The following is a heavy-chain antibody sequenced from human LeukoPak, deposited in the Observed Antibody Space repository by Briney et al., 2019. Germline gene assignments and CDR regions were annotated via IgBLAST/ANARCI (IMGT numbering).Heavy chain of an antibody. CDR2: ISSNGGST. CDR1: GFTFSSYA. CDR3: ARVPYYDSSGYLDY. V-gene: IGHV3-64*01. Sequence: PGGSLRLSCAASGFTFSSYAMHWVRQAPGKGLEYVSAISSNGGSTYYANSVKGRFTISRDNSKNTLYLQVGSLRAEDMAVYYCARVPYYDSSGYLDYWGQGTLVTVSS. J-gene: IGHJ4*02. D-gene: IGHD3-22*01.